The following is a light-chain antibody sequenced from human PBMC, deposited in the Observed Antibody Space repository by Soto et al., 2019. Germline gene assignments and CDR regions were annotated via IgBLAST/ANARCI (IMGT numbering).Light chain of an antibody. J-gene: IGLJ2*01. V-gene: IGLV2-14*01. CDR1: SGDIGGYNY. Sequence: QSVLTQPASVSGSPGQSITISCTGTSGDIGGYNYVSWYQPHPGKAPKLMIYDVSDRPSGVSNRFSGSKSGNTASLTISGLRAEDEADYYCSSYTTSNTLLFGGGTKLTVL. CDR2: DVS. CDR3: SSYTTSNTLL.